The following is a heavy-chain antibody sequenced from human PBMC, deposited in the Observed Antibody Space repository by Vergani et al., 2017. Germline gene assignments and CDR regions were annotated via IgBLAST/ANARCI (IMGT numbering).Heavy chain of an antibody. V-gene: IGHV3-48*01. D-gene: IGHD1-26*01. J-gene: IGHJ4*02. CDR3: ARDVPRRWELRSLDY. CDR2: ISSSSSTI. CDR1: GFTFSSYS. Sequence: EVQLVESGEGLVQPGGSLRLSCAASGFTFSSYSMNWVRQAPGKGLEWVSYISSSSSTIYYSDSVQGRFTITRDNAKNSLYLQMNSLRAEDTAVYYCARDVPRRWELRSLDYWGQGTLVTVSS.